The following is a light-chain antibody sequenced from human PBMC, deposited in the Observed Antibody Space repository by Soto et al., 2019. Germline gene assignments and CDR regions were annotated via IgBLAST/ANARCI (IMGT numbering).Light chain of an antibody. CDR3: ATWDYDLNGVV. J-gene: IGLJ7*01. CDR2: SND. CDR1: SSNIGSTA. V-gene: IGLV1-44*01. Sequence: QSVLTQPPSVSGTPGQRVSISCSGGSSNIGSTAVDRYQQVPGMAPKLLIYSNDQRPSGVPDRFSGSKSGTSGSLVISGLQSEDEADYFCATWDYDLNGVVFGGGTQLTVL.